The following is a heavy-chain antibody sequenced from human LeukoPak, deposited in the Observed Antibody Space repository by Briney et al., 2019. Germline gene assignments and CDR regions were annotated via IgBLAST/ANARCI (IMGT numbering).Heavy chain of an antibody. Sequence: PSEALSLNCSVSGGSISSYYWSWIRQPPGKGLEWIGYIYYSGSTNYNPSLKSRVTISVDTSKNQFSLKLSSVTAADTAVYYCARSNSYGIFDYWGQGTLVTVSS. CDR2: IYYSGST. V-gene: IGHV4-59*01. CDR3: ARSNSYGIFDY. D-gene: IGHD5-18*01. J-gene: IGHJ4*02. CDR1: GGSISSYY.